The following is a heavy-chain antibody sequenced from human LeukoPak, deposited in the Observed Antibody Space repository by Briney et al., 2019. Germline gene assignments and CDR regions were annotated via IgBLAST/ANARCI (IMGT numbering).Heavy chain of an antibody. Sequence: KSSETLSLTCAVYGGSFSGYYWSWIRKPPGKGLEWIGEINHSGSTNYNPSLKSRVTISVDTSKNQFSLKLSSVTAADTAVYYCARALYRIAARTSRRYYYYMDVWGKGTTVTVSS. CDR2: INHSGST. CDR1: GGSFSGYY. CDR3: ARALYRIAARTSRRYYYYMDV. J-gene: IGHJ6*03. V-gene: IGHV4-34*01. D-gene: IGHD6-6*01.